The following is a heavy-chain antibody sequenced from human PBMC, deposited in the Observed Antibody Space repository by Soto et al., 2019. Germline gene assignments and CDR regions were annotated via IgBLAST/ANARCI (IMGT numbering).Heavy chain of an antibody. CDR3: TTMGYCSGTSCYSGLDS. Sequence: EVQLVESGGVLVKPGGSLRLSCAASGVTFTNAWMTWVRQAPGKGLEWVGRIRSKTDGGTADFAAPVQGRFTISRDDSKNTLYLERSSLKTEDTAVYHCTTMGYCSGTSCYSGLDSWGQGTLVTVSS. CDR1: GVTFTNAW. D-gene: IGHD2-2*01. J-gene: IGHJ4*02. CDR2: IRSKTDGGTA. V-gene: IGHV3-15*01.